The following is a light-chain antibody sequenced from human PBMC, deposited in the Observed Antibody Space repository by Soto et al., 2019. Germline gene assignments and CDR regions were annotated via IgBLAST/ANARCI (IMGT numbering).Light chain of an antibody. V-gene: IGKV3-15*01. Sequence: EILMTQSPPSLSVCPRERASLSCRSSQSVIGKLAWCQQKPGQAPSLLLYCASTRATGIPATFSGSGSGTKFSLTTIGLQSEDFAVYYCQQYTSWSPITFGRGTRLEIK. J-gene: IGKJ5*01. CDR1: QSVIGK. CDR3: QQYTSWSPIT. CDR2: CAS.